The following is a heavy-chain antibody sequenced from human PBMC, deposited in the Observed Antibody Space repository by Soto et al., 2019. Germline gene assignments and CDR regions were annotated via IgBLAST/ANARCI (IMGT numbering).Heavy chain of an antibody. V-gene: IGHV1-18*01. CDR3: ARGPHHYCSGGSCYSDDEYFQH. Sequence: ASVKVSCKASGYTFTSYGISWVRQAPGQGLEWMGWISAYNGNTNYAQKLQGRVTMTTDTSTSTAYMELRSLRSDDTAVYYCARGPHHYCSGGSCYSDDEYFQHWGQGTLVTSPQ. CDR2: ISAYNGNT. J-gene: IGHJ1*01. D-gene: IGHD2-15*01. CDR1: GYTFTSYG.